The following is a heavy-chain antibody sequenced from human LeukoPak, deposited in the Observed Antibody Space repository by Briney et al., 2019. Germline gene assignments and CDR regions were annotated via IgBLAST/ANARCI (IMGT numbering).Heavy chain of an antibody. V-gene: IGHV4-4*07. CDR3: ARDEGIVGDTGAAYWYFDL. Sequence: PSETLSLTCTVSGGSISSYYWTWIRQPAGKGLEWIGRIYTTGSTNYNPSLKSRVTMSVDTSKNQFSLKLSSVTAADTAVYYCARDEGIVGDTGAAYWYFDLWGRGTLVTVSS. D-gene: IGHD1-26*01. J-gene: IGHJ2*01. CDR1: GGSISSYY. CDR2: IYTTGST.